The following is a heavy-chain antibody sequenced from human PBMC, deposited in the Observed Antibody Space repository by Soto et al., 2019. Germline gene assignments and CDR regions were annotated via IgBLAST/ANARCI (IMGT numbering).Heavy chain of an antibody. CDR2: ISYDESTT. CDR1: GFSLSRYG. J-gene: IGHJ3*01. D-gene: IGHD3-22*01. CDR3: SKAMIGSYDSDAFGV. Sequence: GGSLRLSCAASGFSLSRYGIHWVRQAPGKGLEWVAVISYDESTTFYADSVKGRFTISRDNSKNTLFLQMNSLRPEDTAVYYCSKAMIGSYDSDAFGVWGQGTMVTVSS. V-gene: IGHV3-30*18.